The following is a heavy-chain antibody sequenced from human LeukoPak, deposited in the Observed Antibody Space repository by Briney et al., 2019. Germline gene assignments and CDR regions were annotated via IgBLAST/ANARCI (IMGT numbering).Heavy chain of an antibody. Sequence: SETLSLTCTVSGGSISSGSYYRNWIRQHPGKGLEWIGYTYYTGSTYYNPSLKSRVNISVDTSKNQFSLKLSSVTAADTAVCYCARFVYGDYTAAYYFDYWGQGALVTVSS. V-gene: IGHV4-31*03. CDR2: TYYTGST. CDR1: GGSISSGSYY. CDR3: ARFVYGDYTAAYYFDY. D-gene: IGHD4-17*01. J-gene: IGHJ4*02.